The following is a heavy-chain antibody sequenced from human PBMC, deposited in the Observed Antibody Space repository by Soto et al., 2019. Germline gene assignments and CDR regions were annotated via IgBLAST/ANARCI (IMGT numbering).Heavy chain of an antibody. CDR2: ISYDGSNK. D-gene: IGHD3-10*01. Sequence: GGSLRLSCAASGFTFSSYAMHWVRQAPGKGLEWVAVISYDGSNKYYADSVKGRFTISRDNSKNTLYLQMNSLRAEDTAVYYCARVRSTMVRGDAPGDYWGQGTLVTVSS. V-gene: IGHV3-30-3*01. J-gene: IGHJ4*02. CDR3: ARVRSTMVRGDAPGDY. CDR1: GFTFSSYA.